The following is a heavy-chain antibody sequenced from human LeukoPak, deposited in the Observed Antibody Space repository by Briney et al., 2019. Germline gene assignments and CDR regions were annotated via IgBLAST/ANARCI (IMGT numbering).Heavy chain of an antibody. CDR3: AKETFYSSYYFDF. Sequence: ASVKVSCKASGYTFTSYAMHWVRQAPGQRLEWMGWINAGNGNTKYSQNFQGRVTMTRDTSASTVYVELSGLRPEDTAVYYCAKETFYSSYYFDFWGQGTLVTVSS. CDR1: GYTFTSYA. V-gene: IGHV1-3*01. D-gene: IGHD2-15*01. J-gene: IGHJ4*02. CDR2: INAGNGNT.